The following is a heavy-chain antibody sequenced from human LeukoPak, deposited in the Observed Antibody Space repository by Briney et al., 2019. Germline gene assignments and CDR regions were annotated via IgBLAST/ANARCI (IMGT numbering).Heavy chain of an antibody. D-gene: IGHD3-22*01. Sequence: SVKVSCKASGGTFSSYAISWVRQAPGQGLEWMGGIIPIFGTANYAQKFQGGVTITTDESTSTAYMELSSLRSEDTAVYYCAAPNGGDSSGYYHYWGQGTLVTVSS. V-gene: IGHV1-69*05. CDR2: IIPIFGTA. CDR1: GGTFSSYA. J-gene: IGHJ4*02. CDR3: AAPNGGDSSGYYHY.